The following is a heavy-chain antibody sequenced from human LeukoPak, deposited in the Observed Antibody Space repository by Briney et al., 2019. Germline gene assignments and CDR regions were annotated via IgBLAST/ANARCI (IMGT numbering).Heavy chain of an antibody. J-gene: IGHJ4*02. D-gene: IGHD4-17*01. CDR2: ISGSGGST. V-gene: IGHV3-23*01. CDR3: AKGQNSYGDYFDY. CDR1: GFTFSSYA. Sequence: GGSLRLSCAASGFTFSSYAMSWVRQAPGKGLEWVSAISGSGGSTYYADSVKGRFTISRDNSKNTPYLQMNSLRAEDTAVYYCAKGQNSYGDYFDYWGQGTLVTVSS.